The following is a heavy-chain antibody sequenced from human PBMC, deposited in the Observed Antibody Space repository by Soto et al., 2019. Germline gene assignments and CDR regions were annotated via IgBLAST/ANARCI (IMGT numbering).Heavy chain of an antibody. D-gene: IGHD6-13*01. V-gene: IGHV3-7*01. Sequence: PGGSLRLSCAASGFIFSSSWMSWVRQAPGKGLEWVANIKQDGSEKYYVDSVKGRFTISRDNAKNSLYLQMNSLRAEDTAVYYCARVHRSTSWYSTPLYFDYWGQETLVTVSS. CDR1: GFIFSSSW. J-gene: IGHJ4*02. CDR3: ARVHRSTSWYSTPLYFDY. CDR2: IKQDGSEK.